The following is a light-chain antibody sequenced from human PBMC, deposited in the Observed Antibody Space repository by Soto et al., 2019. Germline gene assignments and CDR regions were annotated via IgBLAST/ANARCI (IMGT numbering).Light chain of an antibody. J-gene: IGKJ2*01. CDR3: QQYENSVMYT. CDR2: DVS. V-gene: IGKV3-20*01. CDR1: QSVRSSF. Sequence: EIVLTQSPGTLSLSPGERATLSCRASQSVRSSFFAWYQQQPGQAPRLLIDDVSVRATGIPDRFSGSGSGTDFTLTINRLEPEDFAVYYCQQYENSVMYTFGQGTKLEIK.